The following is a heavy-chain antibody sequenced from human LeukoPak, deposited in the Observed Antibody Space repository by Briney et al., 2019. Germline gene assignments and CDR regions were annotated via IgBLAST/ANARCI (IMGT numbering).Heavy chain of an antibody. J-gene: IGHJ6*03. D-gene: IGHD2-2*01. V-gene: IGHV4-59*11. Sequence: SETLSLTCTVSGGSISSHYWSWIRQPPGKGLEWIGYIYYSGSTNYNPSLKSRVTISVDTSKNQFSLNLSSVTAADTAVYYCARDVPAASYMDVWGKGTTVTASS. CDR1: GGSISSHY. CDR2: IYYSGST. CDR3: ARDVPAASYMDV.